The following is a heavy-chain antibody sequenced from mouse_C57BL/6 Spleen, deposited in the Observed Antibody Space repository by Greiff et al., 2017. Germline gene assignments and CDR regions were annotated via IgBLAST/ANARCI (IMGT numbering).Heavy chain of an antibody. CDR1: GFTFSDAW. CDR3: TSPNDYEGY. Sequence: EVKVVESGGGLVQPGGSMKLSCAASGFTFSDAWMDWVRQSPEKGLEWDAEIRNKANNHATYYAESVKGRFTISRDDSKSSVYLQMNSLRAEDTGIYYCTSPNDYEGYWGQGTTLTVSS. CDR2: IRNKANNHAT. J-gene: IGHJ2*01. D-gene: IGHD2-4*01. V-gene: IGHV6-6*01.